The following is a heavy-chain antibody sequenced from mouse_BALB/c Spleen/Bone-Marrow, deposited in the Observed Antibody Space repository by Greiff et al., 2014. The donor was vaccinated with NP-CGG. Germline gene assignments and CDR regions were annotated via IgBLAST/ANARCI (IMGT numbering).Heavy chain of an antibody. CDR3: GRWGDGYYYAMDY. CDR2: INPFNGDT. D-gene: IGHD2-3*01. Sequence: EVQLQQSGPDLVKPGASVKLSCKASGYSFTGYFLNWERQSHGKSLEWIGRINPFNGDTFYNQKFKGKATLTVDKSSTTAHMELLSLTSEDSAVYYCGRWGDGYYYAMDYWGQGTSVTVSS. V-gene: IGHV1-37*01. CDR1: GYSFTGYF. J-gene: IGHJ4*01.